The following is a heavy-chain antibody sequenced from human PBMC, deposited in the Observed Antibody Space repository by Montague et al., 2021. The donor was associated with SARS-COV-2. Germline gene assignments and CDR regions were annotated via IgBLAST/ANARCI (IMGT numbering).Heavy chain of an antibody. CDR3: ARDGGTVTTFLGVGYVRGGLNWFDP. Sequence: SETLSLTCTVSGGSISSSSYYWGWIHQPPGKGLEWIESIYYSGSTYYNPSLKSRVTTSVDTSKNQFSLKLSSVTAADTAVYYCARDGGTVTTFLGVGYVRGGLNWFDPWGQGTLGTVSS. CDR1: GGSISSSSYY. D-gene: IGHD4-17*01. V-gene: IGHV4-39*07. J-gene: IGHJ5*02. CDR2: IYYSGST.